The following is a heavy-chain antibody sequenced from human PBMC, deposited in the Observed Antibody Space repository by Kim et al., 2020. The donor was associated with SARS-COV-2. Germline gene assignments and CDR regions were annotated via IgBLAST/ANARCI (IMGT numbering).Heavy chain of an antibody. Sequence: ASVKVSCKASGYTFTSYGTSWVRQAPGQGLEWMGWISAYNGNTNYAQKLQGRVTMTTETSTSTAYMELRSLRSDDTAVYYCAREYSNLNPNGPYYYYGMDVWGQGTTVTVSS. V-gene: IGHV1-18*01. CDR1: GYTFTSYG. CDR2: ISAYNGNT. J-gene: IGHJ6*02. D-gene: IGHD4-4*01. CDR3: AREYSNLNPNGPYYYYGMDV.